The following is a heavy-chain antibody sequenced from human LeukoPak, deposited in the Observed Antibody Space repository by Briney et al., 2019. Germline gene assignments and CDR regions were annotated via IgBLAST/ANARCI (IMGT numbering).Heavy chain of an antibody. CDR1: GFTFSSYA. CDR3: AKDLSAAAGRGRFDP. CDR2: ISGSGGST. J-gene: IGHJ5*02. V-gene: IGHV3-23*01. D-gene: IGHD6-13*01. Sequence: GGSLRLSCAASGFTFSSYAMSWVRQAPGKGLEWVSAISGSGGSTCYADSVKGRFTISRDNSKNTLYLQMNSLRAEDTAVYYCAKDLSAAAGRGRFDPWGQGTLVTVSS.